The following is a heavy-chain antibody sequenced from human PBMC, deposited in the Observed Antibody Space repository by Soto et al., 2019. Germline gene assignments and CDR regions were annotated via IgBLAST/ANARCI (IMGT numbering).Heavy chain of an antibody. J-gene: IGHJ4*02. Sequence: PGGSLRLSCAASGFTFSSYEMNWVRQAPGKGLEWVSYISSSGSTIYYADSVKGRFTISRDNAKNSLYLQMNSLRAEDTAVYYCARDPDAYCGGDCYSNPVDYWGQGTLVTVSS. V-gene: IGHV3-48*03. CDR3: ARDPDAYCGGDCYSNPVDY. CDR1: GFTFSSYE. D-gene: IGHD2-21*02. CDR2: ISSSGSTI.